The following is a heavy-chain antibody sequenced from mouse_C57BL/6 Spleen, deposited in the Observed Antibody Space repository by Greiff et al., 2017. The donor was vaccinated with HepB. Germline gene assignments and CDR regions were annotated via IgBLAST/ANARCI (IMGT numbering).Heavy chain of an antibody. CDR2: IDPETGGT. Sequence: QVQLQQSGAELVRPGASVTLSCKASGYTFTDYEMHWVKQTPVHGLEWIGAIDPETGGTAYNQKFKGKAILTADKSSSTAYMELRSLTSEDSAVYYCTRPVRNSNWYFDVWGTGTTVTVSS. CDR1: GYTFTDYE. V-gene: IGHV1-15*01. J-gene: IGHJ1*03. CDR3: TRPVRNSNWYFDV. D-gene: IGHD2-5*01.